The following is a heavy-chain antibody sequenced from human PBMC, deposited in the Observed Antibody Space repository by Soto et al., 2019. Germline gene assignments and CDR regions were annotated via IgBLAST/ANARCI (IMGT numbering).Heavy chain of an antibody. CDR3: ARLWGERPPRYCDWLLYD. CDR1: GGTFSSYA. J-gene: IGHJ4*02. D-gene: IGHD3-9*01. V-gene: IGHV1-69*01. CDR2: IIPIFGTA. Sequence: QVQLVQSGAEVKKPGSSVKVSCKASGGTFSSYAISWVRQAPGQGLECMGGIIPIFGTANYAQKFQGRVTITADESTSTAYMELSSLRSEDTAVYYWARLWGERPPRYCDWLLYDWGQGTLVTVSS.